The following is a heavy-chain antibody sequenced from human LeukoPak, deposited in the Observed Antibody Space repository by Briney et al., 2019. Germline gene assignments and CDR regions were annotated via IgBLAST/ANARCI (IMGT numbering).Heavy chain of an antibody. CDR2: IISRGDTT. V-gene: IGHV3-48*01. J-gene: IGHJ4*02. Sequence: GGSLRLSCAASGFTLNTYSMNWVRQAPGKGLEWVSNIISRGDTTHYAASVKGRFTISKHSVFLHLNSMRGDDTAVYYCARGRGYCTGVSCDIDYWGQGPLVTVSS. CDR1: GFTLNTYS. D-gene: IGHD2-8*02. CDR3: ARGRGYCTGVSCDIDY.